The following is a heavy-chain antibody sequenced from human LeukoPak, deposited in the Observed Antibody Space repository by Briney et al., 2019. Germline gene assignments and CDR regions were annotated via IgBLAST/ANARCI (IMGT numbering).Heavy chain of an antibody. Sequence: ASVKVSCNVSGYTFTGYYMHWVRQAPGQGREWMGWINPNSGGTNYAQKYQGRVTMTRDTSISTAYMELSRLRSDDTAVYYCAREPPEVIAGAFDIWGQGTMVTVSS. CDR1: GYTFTGYY. CDR3: AREPPEVIAGAFDI. J-gene: IGHJ3*02. D-gene: IGHD2-21*01. V-gene: IGHV1-2*02. CDR2: INPNSGGT.